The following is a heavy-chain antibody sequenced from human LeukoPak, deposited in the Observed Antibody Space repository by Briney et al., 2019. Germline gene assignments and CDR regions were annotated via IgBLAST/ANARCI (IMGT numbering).Heavy chain of an antibody. V-gene: IGHV4-59*01. CDR1: GGSISSYY. CDR2: IYYSGST. CDR3: ARGFAVRGRVYYYYYYMDV. D-gene: IGHD4-17*01. Sequence: SETLSLTCTVSGGSISSYYWSWIRQPPGKGLEWIGYIYYSGSTNYNPSLKSRVTISVDTSKNQFSLKLSSVTAADTAVYYCARGFAVRGRVYYYYYYMDVWGKGTTVTVSS. J-gene: IGHJ6*03.